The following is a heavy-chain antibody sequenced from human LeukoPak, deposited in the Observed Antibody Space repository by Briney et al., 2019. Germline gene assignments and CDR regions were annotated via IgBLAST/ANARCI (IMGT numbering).Heavy chain of an antibody. CDR1: GGSINPYY. V-gene: IGHV4-59*08. D-gene: IGHD3-22*01. J-gene: IGHJ4*02. CDR3: ARGVREGGYYN. CDR2: VYYSGSA. Sequence: LETLSLTCTVSGGSINPYYWSWIRQPPGKGLEWIGYVYYSGSANYNPSLKSRVTISVDTSKNQFSLKLSSVTAADTAVYYCARGVREGGYYNWGQGTLVTVSS.